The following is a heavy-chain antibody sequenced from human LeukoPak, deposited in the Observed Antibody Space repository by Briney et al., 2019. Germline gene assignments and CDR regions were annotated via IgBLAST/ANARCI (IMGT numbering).Heavy chain of an antibody. V-gene: IGHV1-69*13. CDR2: IIPIFGTA. D-gene: IGHD5-18*01. CDR3: AREAEYSYGTHFDY. J-gene: IGHJ4*02. Sequence: SVKVSCKASGYTFTGYYMHWVRQAPGQGLEWMGGIIPIFGTANYAQKFQGRVTITADESTSTAYMELSSLRSEDTAVYYCAREAEYSYGTHFDYWGQGTLVTVSS. CDR1: GYTFTGYY.